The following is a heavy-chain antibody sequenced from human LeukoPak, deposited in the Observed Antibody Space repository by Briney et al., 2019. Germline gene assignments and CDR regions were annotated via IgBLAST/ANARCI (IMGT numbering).Heavy chain of an antibody. D-gene: IGHD7-27*01. CDR3: ARLPPGANWGSFDY. Sequence: SETLSLTCAVPGYSISSGYYWGWIRQPPGQGLEWIGSIYHSGSTYYNPSLKSRVTISVDTSKNQFSLKLSSVTAADTAVYYCARLPPGANWGSFDYWGQGTLVTVSS. J-gene: IGHJ4*02. V-gene: IGHV4-38-2*01. CDR1: GYSISSGYY. CDR2: IYHSGST.